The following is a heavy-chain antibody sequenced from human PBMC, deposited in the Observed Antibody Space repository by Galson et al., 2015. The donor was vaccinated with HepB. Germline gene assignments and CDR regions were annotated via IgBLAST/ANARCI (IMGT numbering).Heavy chain of an antibody. Sequence: SLRLSCAASGFTFSSYSMNWVRQAPGKGLEWVSYISSSSSTIYYADSVKGRFTISRDNAKNSLYLQMNSLRDEDTAVYYCARGSITMVQERYYFDYWGQGTLVTVSS. V-gene: IGHV3-48*02. CDR2: ISSSSSTI. CDR3: ARGSITMVQERYYFDY. D-gene: IGHD3-10*01. J-gene: IGHJ4*02. CDR1: GFTFSSYS.